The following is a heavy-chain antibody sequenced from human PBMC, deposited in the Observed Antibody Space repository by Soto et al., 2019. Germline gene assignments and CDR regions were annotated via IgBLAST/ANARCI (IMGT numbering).Heavy chain of an antibody. D-gene: IGHD3-22*01. CDR3: AIAPSIVLLGRRDY. V-gene: IGHV3-23*01. CDR1: GFTFSSYA. CDR2: ISGSGGST. J-gene: IGHJ4*02. Sequence: EVQLLESGGGLVQPGGSLRLSCAASGFTFSSYAMSWVRQAPGKGLEWVSAISGSGGSTYYADSVKGRFTISRDNSKNPLYLQMNSLTPEDTALYYCAIAPSIVLLGRRDYWAQGSLVTVSS.